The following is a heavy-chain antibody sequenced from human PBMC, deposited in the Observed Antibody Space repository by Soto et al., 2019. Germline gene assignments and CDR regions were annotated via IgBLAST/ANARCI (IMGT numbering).Heavy chain of an antibody. D-gene: IGHD4-17*01. CDR1: GFTFNYYW. CDR2: IHSDGSTT. J-gene: IGHJ6*02. Sequence: PGGSLRLSCAASGFTFNYYWMHWVRQAPGQGLVWVSHIHSDGSTTTYADSVKGRFTISRDNAKNTLYLQMNSLRAEDTAVYYCVSGDKGGFDRWGQGKTVTLSS. CDR3: VSGDKGGFDR. V-gene: IGHV3-74*01.